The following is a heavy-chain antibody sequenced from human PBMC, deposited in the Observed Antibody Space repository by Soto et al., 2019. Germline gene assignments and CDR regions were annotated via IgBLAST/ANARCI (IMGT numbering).Heavy chain of an antibody. J-gene: IGHJ4*02. V-gene: IGHV4-31*03. CDR3: TRGKREFDFSDYFDY. CDR2: IYYTGST. Sequence: QVQLQESGPGLVKPSQTLSLTCTVSGGSIISGNHYWSWIRQHPGKGLEWIGSIYYTGSTYYNPSLESRVTISVDSSKTQFSLKLNSVTAADTAVYYCTRGKREFDFSDYFDYWGQGTLVTVSS. D-gene: IGHD3-3*01. CDR1: GGSIISGNHY.